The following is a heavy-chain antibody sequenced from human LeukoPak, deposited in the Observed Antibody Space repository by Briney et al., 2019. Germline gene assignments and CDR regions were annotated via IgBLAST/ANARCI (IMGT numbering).Heavy chain of an antibody. CDR1: GFSLSTSGMC. Sequence: SGPALVKPTQTLTLTCTFSGFSLSTSGMCVSWIRQPPGKALEWLARIDWDDDKYYSTSLKTRLTISKDTSKNQVVLTMTNMDPVATATYYCARIVEYSSSFGFDYWGQGTLVTVSS. D-gene: IGHD6-6*01. J-gene: IGHJ4*02. CDR3: ARIVEYSSSFGFDY. CDR2: IDWDDDK. V-gene: IGHV2-70*11.